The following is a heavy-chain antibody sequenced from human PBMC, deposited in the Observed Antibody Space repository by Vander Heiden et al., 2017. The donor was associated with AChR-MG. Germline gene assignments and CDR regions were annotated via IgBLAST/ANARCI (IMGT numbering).Heavy chain of an antibody. CDR2: IYYSGRT. CDR3: ARGGYSSSWHEGFYAFDI. V-gene: IGHV4-59*01. D-gene: IGHD6-13*01. J-gene: IGHJ3*02. Sequence: QVQLQESGPGLVKPSETPSITCTVSGGSISSYYWSWIRQPPGKGLEWIGYIYYSGRTNYNPSLKSRVTISVDTSKNQFSLKLSSVTAADTAVYYCARGGYSSSWHEGFYAFDIWGQGTMVTVSS. CDR1: GGSISSYY.